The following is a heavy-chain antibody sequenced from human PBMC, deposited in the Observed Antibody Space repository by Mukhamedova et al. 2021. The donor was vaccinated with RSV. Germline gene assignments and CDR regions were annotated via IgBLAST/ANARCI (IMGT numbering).Heavy chain of an antibody. Sequence: EWIGSIYYSGSTYYNPSLKSRVTIFVDMPKSQVSLKLTSVTAADTAVYYCARLWAGLRPPDYWGLGTLVTVSS. J-gene: IGHJ4*02. V-gene: IGHV4-39*01. CDR2: IYYSGST. D-gene: IGHD6-19*01. CDR3: ARLWAGLRPPDY.